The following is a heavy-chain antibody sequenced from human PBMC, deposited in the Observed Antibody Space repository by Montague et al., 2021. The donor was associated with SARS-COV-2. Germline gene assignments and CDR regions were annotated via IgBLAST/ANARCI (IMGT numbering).Heavy chain of an antibody. CDR1: GFTFNSYS. V-gene: IGHV3-21*01. CDR3: YSGYDFDY. CDR2: ISSTSTSI. D-gene: IGHD5-12*01. Sequence: SLRLSCAASGFTFNSYSMNWVRQAPGKGLEWVSSISSTSTSIYYADSVKGRFTISRDNAKNSLYLQMNSLRAEDTAVYYCYSGYDFDYWGQGTLVTVSS. J-gene: IGHJ4*02.